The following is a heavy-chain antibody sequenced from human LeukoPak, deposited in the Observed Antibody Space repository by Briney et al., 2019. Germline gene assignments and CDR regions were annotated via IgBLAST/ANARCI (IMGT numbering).Heavy chain of an antibody. V-gene: IGHV4-59*01. CDR2: IYYSGST. J-gene: IGHJ6*03. D-gene: IGHD2-2*01. Sequence: PSETLSLTCTVSGGSISSYYWSWIRQPPGKGLEWIGYIYYSGSTNYNPSLKSRVTTSVDTSKNQFSLKLSSVTAADTAVYYCARGGCSSASCYWGRYYYYYMDVWGKGTTVTVSS. CDR1: GGSISSYY. CDR3: ARGGCSSASCYWGRYYYYYMDV.